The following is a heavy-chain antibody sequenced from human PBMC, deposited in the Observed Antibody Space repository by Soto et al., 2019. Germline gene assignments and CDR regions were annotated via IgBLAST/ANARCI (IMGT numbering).Heavy chain of an antibody. Sequence: QVQLVESGGGVVQPGRSLRLSCAASGFTFSNFGMHWVRQAPGKGLEWVAVISYDGSEIYYADSGKGRFTISRDNSKNTLYLQMNSLRAEDTAVYYCAKEGPYTGYPQWVDLWGRGTLVTVSS. CDR3: AKEGPYTGYPQWVDL. V-gene: IGHV3-30*18. CDR2: ISYDGSEI. J-gene: IGHJ2*01. D-gene: IGHD5-12*01. CDR1: GFTFSNFG.